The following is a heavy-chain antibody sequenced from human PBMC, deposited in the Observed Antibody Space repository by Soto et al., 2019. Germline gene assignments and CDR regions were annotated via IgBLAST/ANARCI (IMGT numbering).Heavy chain of an antibody. CDR2: IYPGDSDT. CDR1: GYSFTSYW. V-gene: IGHV5-51*01. CDR3: ARLIAARPGYYYVMDV. Sequence: RGESLKISCKGSGYSFTSYWIGWVRQMPGKGLEWMGIIYPGDSDTRYSPSFQGQVTISADKSISTAYLQWSSLKASDTAMYYCARLIAARPGYYYVMDVCGQGTTVTVSS. D-gene: IGHD6-6*01. J-gene: IGHJ6*02.